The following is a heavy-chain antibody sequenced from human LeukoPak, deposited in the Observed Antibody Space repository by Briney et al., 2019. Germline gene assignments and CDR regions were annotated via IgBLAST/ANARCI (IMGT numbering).Heavy chain of an antibody. J-gene: IGHJ3*02. V-gene: IGHV4-59*11. CDR2: ISYIGST. CDR1: GGSFSSHY. D-gene: IGHD4-17*01. Sequence: SETLSLTCTVSGGSFSSHYWSWIRQPPGKGLEWIGYISYIGSTNYNPSLKSRVTISVDTSKNQFSLKLNSVTAADTAVYYCARDPTTVTKGLDIWGQGTMVTVSS. CDR3: ARDPTTVTKGLDI.